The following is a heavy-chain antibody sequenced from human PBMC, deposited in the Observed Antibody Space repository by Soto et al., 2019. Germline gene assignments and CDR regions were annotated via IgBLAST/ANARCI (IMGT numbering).Heavy chain of an antibody. D-gene: IGHD1-26*01. Sequence: SETLSLTCAVYGGSFSGYYWSWIRQPPGKGLEWIGEINHSGSTNYNPSLKSRVTISVDTSKNQFSLKLSSVTAADTAVYYCARGSGASWFDPWGQGTLVTGSS. CDR1: GGSFSGYY. V-gene: IGHV4-34*01. J-gene: IGHJ5*02. CDR2: INHSGST. CDR3: ARGSGASWFDP.